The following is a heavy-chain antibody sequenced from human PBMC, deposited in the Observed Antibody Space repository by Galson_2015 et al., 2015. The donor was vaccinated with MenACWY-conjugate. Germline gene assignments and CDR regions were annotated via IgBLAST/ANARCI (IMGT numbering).Heavy chain of an antibody. J-gene: IGHJ1*01. CDR1: GYTFRNYG. Sequence: SVKVSCKASGYTFRNYGFTWVRQAPGQGLEWMGRISGKNGNAIYAQKFQDRFIMTTDASTNTAYMELGSLRSDDTATYYCASHLFGNIGFDWGQGTLVTVSS. CDR3: ASHLFGNIGFD. V-gene: IGHV1-18*01. CDR2: ISGKNGNA. D-gene: IGHD2/OR15-2a*01.